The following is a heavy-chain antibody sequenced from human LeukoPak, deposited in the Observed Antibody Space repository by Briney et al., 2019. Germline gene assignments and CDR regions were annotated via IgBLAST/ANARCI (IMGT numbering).Heavy chain of an antibody. D-gene: IGHD3/OR15-3a*01. CDR2: ISGGGATT. V-gene: IGHV3-23*01. CDR1: GFTFSSYA. CDR3: AKDPRGTWTGGNWFDP. J-gene: IGHJ5*02. Sequence: QTGGSLRLSCAASGFTFSSYAMSWVRQAPGKGLEWVSDISGGGATTFYADSVKGRFTISRDNSKNTLYLQLSSLRAEDTAVYYCAKDPRGTWTGGNWFDPWGQGTLVTVSS.